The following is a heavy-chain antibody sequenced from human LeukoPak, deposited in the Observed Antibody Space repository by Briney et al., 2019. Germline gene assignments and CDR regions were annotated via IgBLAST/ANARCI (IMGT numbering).Heavy chain of an antibody. CDR3: ASDDDYGDYGGAFDI. D-gene: IGHD4-17*01. J-gene: IGHJ3*02. CDR2: INPNSGGT. CDR1: GYTFTGYY. Sequence: GASVKVSCKASGYTFTGYYMHWVRQAPGQGLEWMGWINPNSGGTNYAQKFQGRVTMTRDTSISTAYMELSRLRSDDTAVYYCASDDDYGDYGGAFDIWGQGTMVTVAS. V-gene: IGHV1-2*02.